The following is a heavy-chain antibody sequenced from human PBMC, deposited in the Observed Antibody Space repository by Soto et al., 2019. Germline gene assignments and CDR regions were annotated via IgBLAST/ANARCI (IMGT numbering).Heavy chain of an antibody. Sequence: GGSLRLSCAASGLTFISYAMNWVRHAPGKGLEWVSAISSSGSSTYYADSVKGRFTISRDNSKNTLCLQMNSLRAEDTAFYYCAKSIYNSGRGSFDFWGKGTLVTVSS. D-gene: IGHD6-19*01. CDR1: GLTFISYA. CDR3: AKSIYNSGRGSFDF. CDR2: ISSSGSST. J-gene: IGHJ4*02. V-gene: IGHV3-23*01.